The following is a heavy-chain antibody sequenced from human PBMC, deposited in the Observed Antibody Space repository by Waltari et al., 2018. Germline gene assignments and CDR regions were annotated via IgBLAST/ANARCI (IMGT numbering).Heavy chain of an antibody. CDR2: SRSKADDGTT. J-gene: IGHJ4*02. D-gene: IGHD3-22*01. V-gene: IGHV3-15*01. CDR1: GLTFSNAW. CDR3: TTDLGDYHQSSGYPYFDY. Sequence: EVQLVESGGGLVNPGGSLRLSCAASGLTFSNAWLSWVRQAPGKGLEWVGRSRSKADDGTTDYAAPVKSRFSISRDDTTNMLYLHMNSLKTEDTAVYYCTTDLGDYHQSSGYPYFDYWGQGSLVTVSS.